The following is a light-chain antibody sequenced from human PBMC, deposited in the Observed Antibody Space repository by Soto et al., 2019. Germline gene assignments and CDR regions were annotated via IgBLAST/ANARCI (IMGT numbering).Light chain of an antibody. CDR1: QSVAKNY. CDR3: QQYADSPLT. Sequence: ENVLTQSPGTLSLSPVESATLSCRASQSVAKNYLAWFQHKPGQAPRLLIWDASSRATGIPDRFSGSGSGTDFTLTVSRLEPEDFAVYYCQQYADSPLTFGGGTKV. V-gene: IGKV3-20*01. CDR2: DAS. J-gene: IGKJ4*01.